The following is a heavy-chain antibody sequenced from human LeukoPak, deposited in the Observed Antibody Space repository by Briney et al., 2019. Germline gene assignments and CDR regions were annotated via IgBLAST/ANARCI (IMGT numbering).Heavy chain of an antibody. J-gene: IGHJ6*04. CDR2: IDPSDSYT. Sequence: GESLKISCMGSGYSFTSYWISWVRQMPGKGLEWMGRIDPSDSYTNYSPSFQGHVTISADKSISTAYLQWSSLKASDTAMYYCARQGILASYYYYGMDVWGKGTTVTVSS. CDR1: GYSFTSYW. CDR3: ARQGILASYYYYGMDV. D-gene: IGHD3-9*01. V-gene: IGHV5-10-1*01.